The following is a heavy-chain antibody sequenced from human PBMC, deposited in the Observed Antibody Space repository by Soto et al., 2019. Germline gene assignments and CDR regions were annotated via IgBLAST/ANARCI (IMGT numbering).Heavy chain of an antibody. J-gene: IGHJ4*02. CDR3: ARGGGWYYYFDY. CDR1: GGSISSYY. D-gene: IGHD6-19*01. CDR2: IYYSGST. V-gene: IGHV4-59*01. Sequence: SETLSLTCTVSGGSISSYYWSWIRQPPGKGLEWIGYIYYSGSTNYNPSLKSRVTISVDTSKNQFSLKLSSVTAADTAVYYGARGGGWYYYFDYWGQGTLVTVSS.